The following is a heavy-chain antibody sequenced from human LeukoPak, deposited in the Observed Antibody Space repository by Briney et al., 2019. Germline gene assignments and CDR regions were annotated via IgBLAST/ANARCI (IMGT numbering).Heavy chain of an antibody. J-gene: IGHJ6*03. CDR2: INPSGGST. V-gene: IGHV1-46*01. D-gene: IGHD2-15*01. CDR3: ARELGYCSGGTCYGASYYMDV. CDR1: GYTFTNYY. Sequence: ASVKVSCKASGYTFTNYYMNWVRQAPGQGLEWMGIINPSGGSTTYAQNFQGRVTMTRGMSSSTVYMELSSLRSEDTAVYYCARELGYCSGGTCYGASYYMDVWGKGTTVTVSS.